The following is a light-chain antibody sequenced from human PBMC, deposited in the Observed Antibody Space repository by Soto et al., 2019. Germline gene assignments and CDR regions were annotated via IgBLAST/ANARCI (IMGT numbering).Light chain of an antibody. CDR1: QSVSSN. Sequence: EIVMTQSPATLSVSPGERATLSCRASQSVSSNLAWYQQKPGQAPSLLIYVASTRATGIPARFSGSGSGTEFTLTISSLQSEDFAVYYCQQYTDWPPITFGQGTRLEIK. J-gene: IGKJ5*01. CDR2: VAS. CDR3: QQYTDWPPIT. V-gene: IGKV3-15*01.